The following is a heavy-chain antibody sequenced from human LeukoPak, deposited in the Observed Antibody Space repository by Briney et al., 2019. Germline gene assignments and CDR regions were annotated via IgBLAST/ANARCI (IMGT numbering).Heavy chain of an antibody. CDR2: IYSDGLT. D-gene: IGHD6-6*01. CDR1: GFTVMTNY. CDR3: ARDQRKYSSSSGAFDI. Sequence: PGGSLRLSCAASGFTVMTNYMTWVRQAPGKGLEWVSIIYSDGLTYYADSVRGRFTIFRDSSKNTVYLQMNNLRAEDTAVYYCARDQRKYSSSSGAFDIWGQGTMVTVSS. V-gene: IGHV3-53*01. J-gene: IGHJ3*02.